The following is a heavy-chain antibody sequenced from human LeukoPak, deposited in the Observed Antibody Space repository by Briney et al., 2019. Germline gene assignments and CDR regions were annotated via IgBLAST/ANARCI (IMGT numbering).Heavy chain of an antibody. D-gene: IGHD3-10*01. J-gene: IGHJ4*02. Sequence: SETLSLTCAVSGGSISSSSYYWGWIRQPPGKGLEWIGSIYYSGSTYYNPSLKSRVTISVDTSKNQFSLKLSSVTAADTAVHYCARARITMVREWGQGTLVTVSS. V-gene: IGHV4-39*07. CDR3: ARARITMVRE. CDR1: GGSISSSSYY. CDR2: IYYSGST.